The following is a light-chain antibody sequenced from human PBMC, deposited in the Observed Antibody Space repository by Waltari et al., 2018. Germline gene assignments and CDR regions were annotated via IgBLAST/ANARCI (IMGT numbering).Light chain of an antibody. J-gene: IGKJ1*01. V-gene: IGKV3-20*01. Sequence: EIVLTQSPGTLSLPPGEGATLTCRASPSVSRSLAWYQQKPGQAPRLLIYDASTRATGIPDRFSGSGSGTDFSLTISRLEPEDFAVYYCQKYVSLPATFGQGTTVEIK. CDR3: QKYVSLPAT. CDR2: DAS. CDR1: PSVSRS.